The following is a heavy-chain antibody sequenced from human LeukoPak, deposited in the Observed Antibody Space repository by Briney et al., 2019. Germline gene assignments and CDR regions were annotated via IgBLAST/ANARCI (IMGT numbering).Heavy chain of an antibody. CDR3: AKSREEIRGLDAFDI. J-gene: IGHJ3*02. D-gene: IGHD5-24*01. CDR1: GGSISSDDYC. V-gene: IGHV4-31*03. CDR2: IYYSGST. Sequence: SETLSLTCSVSGGSISSDDYCWNWIRQHPGKGLEWIGYIYYSGSTYYNPSLKSRVALSVDTSKNQFSLKLSSLTAADTAVYYCAKSREEIRGLDAFDIWGQGTMVTVSS.